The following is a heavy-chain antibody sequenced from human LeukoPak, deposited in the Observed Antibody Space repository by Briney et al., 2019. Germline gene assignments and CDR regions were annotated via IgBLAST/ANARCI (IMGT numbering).Heavy chain of an antibody. J-gene: IGHJ4*02. Sequence: PSQTLSLTCTVSGGSISSGDYYWSWIRQPPGKGLEWIGYIYYSGSTYYNPSLKSRVTISVDTPKNQFSLKLSSVTAADTAVYYCASSFDYYDSSGYPYWGQGTLVTVSS. CDR1: GGSISSGDYY. CDR2: IYYSGST. D-gene: IGHD3-22*01. V-gene: IGHV4-30-4*01. CDR3: ASSFDYYDSSGYPY.